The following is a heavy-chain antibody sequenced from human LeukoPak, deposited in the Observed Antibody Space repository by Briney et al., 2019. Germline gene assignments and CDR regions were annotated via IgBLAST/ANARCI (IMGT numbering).Heavy chain of an antibody. D-gene: IGHD2-21*01. V-gene: IGHV4-59*01. CDR1: GVSISSYY. CDR3: ARGDWWFDP. Sequence: PSETLSLTCTVSGVSISSYYWSWIRQPPGKGLDWIGYVYYNGATNHSPSLKSRVTMSVDTSMNQFSLNLNSVTAADTAVYYCARGDWWFDPWGRGTLVTVSS. J-gene: IGHJ5*02. CDR2: VYYNGAT.